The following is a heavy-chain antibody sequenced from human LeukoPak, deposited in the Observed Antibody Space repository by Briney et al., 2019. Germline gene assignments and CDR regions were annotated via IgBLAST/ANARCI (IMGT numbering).Heavy chain of an antibody. Sequence: PGGSLRLSCAASGFTSSTYTMNWVRQAPGKGLEWVSSINGDGRYIYYADSMKGRFTISRDNARNSLYLQMNSLRAEDTAMYYCVRVWGHSGYDYFPFDYWGQGTLVTVSS. V-gene: IGHV3-21*01. CDR1: GFTSSTYT. D-gene: IGHD5-12*01. CDR2: INGDGRYI. CDR3: VRVWGHSGYDYFPFDY. J-gene: IGHJ4*02.